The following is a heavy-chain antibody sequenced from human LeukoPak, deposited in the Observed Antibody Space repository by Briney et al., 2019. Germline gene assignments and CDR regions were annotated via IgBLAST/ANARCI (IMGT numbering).Heavy chain of an antibody. Sequence: GASVKVSCKTSGYTFTGYYMHWVRQAPGQGLEWMGWINPNSGGTNYAQKFQGRVTMTRDTSISTAYMELSWLRSDDTAVYYCARDKGTSYLSSFDYWGQGTLVTVSS. CDR3: ARDKGTSYLSSFDY. V-gene: IGHV1-2*02. CDR1: GYTFTGYY. CDR2: INPNSGGT. J-gene: IGHJ4*02. D-gene: IGHD6-6*01.